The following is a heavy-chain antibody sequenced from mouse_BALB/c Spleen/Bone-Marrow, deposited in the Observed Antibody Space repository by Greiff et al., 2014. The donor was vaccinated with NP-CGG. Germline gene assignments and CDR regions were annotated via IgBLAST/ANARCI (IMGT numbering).Heavy chain of an antibody. CDR3: ALYGNYAGN. CDR1: GYAFSSYW. D-gene: IGHD2-1*01. J-gene: IGHJ3*01. CDR2: IYPGDGDT. V-gene: IGHV1-80*01. Sequence: VQVVESVAELVRPGSSVKISCKASGYAFSSYWMNWVKQRPGQGLEWIGQIYPGDGDTNYNGKFKGKATLTADKSSSTAYMQLSSLTSEDSAVYFCALYGNYAGNWGQGTLVTVSA.